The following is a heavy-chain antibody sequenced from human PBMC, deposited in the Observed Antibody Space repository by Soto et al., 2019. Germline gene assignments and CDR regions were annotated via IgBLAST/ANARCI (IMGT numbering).Heavy chain of an antibody. J-gene: IGHJ5*02. V-gene: IGHV4-39*01. D-gene: IGHD3-3*02. CDR2: IHYRANS. Sequence: SETLSLTCAVSGDSISSSSYYWAWIRQPPGKGLEWIGSIHYRANSYYSPSLKSRITISVDTSKNQISLRLSPVTAADTAVYFCASPLQLAVSGFDPWGQGTLVTVSS. CDR1: GDSISSSSYY. CDR3: ASPLQLAVSGFDP.